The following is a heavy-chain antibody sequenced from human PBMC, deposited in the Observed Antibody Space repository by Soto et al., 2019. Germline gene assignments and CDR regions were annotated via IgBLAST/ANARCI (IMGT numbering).Heavy chain of an antibody. CDR1: GDSISNYY. J-gene: IGHJ6*02. D-gene: IGHD6-13*01. CDR3: ARDPFAYIRSWYYSGMDA. CDR2: IFYSGGT. Sequence: QVQLQESGPGLVKPSETLSLTCTVSGDSISNYYWSWIRQPPGKGLEWIGYIFYSGGTNYNPSLKRRVPRSVGTSKRQFSLKLSSVTPADTAVYYCARDPFAYIRSWYYSGMDAWGQGTTVTVSS. V-gene: IGHV4-59*01.